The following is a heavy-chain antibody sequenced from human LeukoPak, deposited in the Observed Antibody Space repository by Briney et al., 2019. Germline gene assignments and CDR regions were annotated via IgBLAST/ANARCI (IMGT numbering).Heavy chain of an antibody. V-gene: IGHV5-51*01. CDR2: IYPGDSDT. CDR1: GYSFTTYW. CDR3: ARMIGLGEVSPYFDY. J-gene: IGHJ4*02. Sequence: GESLKISCKGSGYSFTTYWIGWVRQMPGKGLEWMGIIYPGDSDTRYSPSFQGQVTISADRSTSTVYLQWSSLKASDTAIYYCARMIGLGEVSPYFDYWGQGTLVTVSS. D-gene: IGHD3-16*02.